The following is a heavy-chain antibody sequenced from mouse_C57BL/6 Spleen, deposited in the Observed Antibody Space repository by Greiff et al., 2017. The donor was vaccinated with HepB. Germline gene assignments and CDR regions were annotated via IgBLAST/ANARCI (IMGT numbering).Heavy chain of an antibody. V-gene: IGHV1-4*01. Sequence: QVQLKESGAELARPGASVKMSCKASGYTFTSYTMHWVKQRPGQGLEWIGDINPSSGYTKYNQKFKDKATLTADKSSTTAYMQLSSLTSEDSAVYYGASGGYQEYFDDWGTGTTVTVSS. D-gene: IGHD2-2*01. CDR3: ASGGYQEYFDD. CDR2: INPSSGYT. J-gene: IGHJ1*03. CDR1: GYTFTSYT.